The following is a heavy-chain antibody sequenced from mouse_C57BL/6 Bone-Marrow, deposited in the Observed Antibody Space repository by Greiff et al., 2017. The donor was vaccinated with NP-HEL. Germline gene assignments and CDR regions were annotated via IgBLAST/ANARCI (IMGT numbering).Heavy chain of an antibody. J-gene: IGHJ2*01. CDR3: ARCDYDRPVDD. CDR1: GYTFTDYY. V-gene: IGHV1-19*01. Sequence: VQLKESGPVLVKPGASVKMSCKASGYTFTDYYMNWVKQSHGKSLEWIGVINPYNGGTSYNQKFKGKATLTVDKSSSTAYMELNSLTSEDSAVYYCARCDYDRPVDDWGQGTTLTVSS. CDR2: INPYNGGT. D-gene: IGHD2-4*01.